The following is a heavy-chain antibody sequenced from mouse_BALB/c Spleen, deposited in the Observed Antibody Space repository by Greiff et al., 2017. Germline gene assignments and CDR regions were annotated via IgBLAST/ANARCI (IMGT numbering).Heavy chain of an antibody. V-gene: IGHV2-9*02. CDR1: GFSLTSYG. CDR2: IWAGGST. D-gene: IGHD1-1*01. CDR3: ARGSITTVVRAMDY. J-gene: IGHJ4*01. Sequence: VQLQESGPGLVAPSQSLSITCTVSGFSLTSYGVHWVRQPPGKGLEWLGVIWAGGSTNYNSALMSRLSISKDNSKSQVFLKMNSLQTDDTAMYYCARGSITTVVRAMDYWGQGTSVTVSS.